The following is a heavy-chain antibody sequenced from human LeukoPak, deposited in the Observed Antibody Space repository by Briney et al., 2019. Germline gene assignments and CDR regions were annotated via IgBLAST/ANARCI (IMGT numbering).Heavy chain of an antibody. V-gene: IGHV6-1*01. CDR3: SRGRLMSGFDS. D-gene: IGHD2-21*01. CDR2: TYHRSKWYN. Sequence: SQTLSLTCAISGDSVSTNSGAWNWIRQSPSRGLXXLGRTYHRSKWYNDYAVSVKSRITINPDTSKNQFSLQLNSVTPEDTAVYYCSRGRLMSGFDSWGQGTLVTVSS. CDR1: GDSVSTNSGA. J-gene: IGHJ4*02.